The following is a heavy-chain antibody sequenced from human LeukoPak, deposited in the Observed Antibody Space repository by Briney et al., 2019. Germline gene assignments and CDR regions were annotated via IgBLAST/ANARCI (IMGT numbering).Heavy chain of an antibody. J-gene: IGHJ4*02. CDR1: GFTFSSYA. V-gene: IGHV3-30-3*01. Sequence: GGSLRLSCAASGFTFSSYAMHWVRQAPGKGLEWVAVISYDGSNKYYADSVKGRFTISRDNSKNTLYLQMNSLRAEDTAVYYCARDWAYRRYFDYWGQGTLVTVSS. CDR3: ARDWAYRRYFDY. D-gene: IGHD1-14*01. CDR2: ISYDGSNK.